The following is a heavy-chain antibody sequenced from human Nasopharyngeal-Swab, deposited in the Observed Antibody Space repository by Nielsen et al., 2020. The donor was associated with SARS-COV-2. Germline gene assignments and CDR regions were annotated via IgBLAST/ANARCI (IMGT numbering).Heavy chain of an antibody. Sequence: GESLKISCAASGFTFSSYSMNWVRPAPGKGLEWVSSISSSSSYIYYADSVKGRFTISRDNAKNSLYLQMNSLRAEGTAVYYCATAFGVTMISPCNYWGQGTLVTVSS. J-gene: IGHJ4*02. D-gene: IGHD3-22*01. CDR2: ISSSSSYI. CDR1: GFTFSSYS. V-gene: IGHV3-21*01. CDR3: ATAFGVTMISPCNY.